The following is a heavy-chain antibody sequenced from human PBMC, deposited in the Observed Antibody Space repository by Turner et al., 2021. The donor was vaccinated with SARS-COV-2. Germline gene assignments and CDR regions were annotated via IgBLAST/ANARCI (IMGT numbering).Heavy chain of an antibody. D-gene: IGHD3-10*01. CDR3: AKDMVRGVIYYYYGMDV. Sequence: EVQLVESGGGLVQPVRSRRLSCAASGLTFDDYVMHWVRQAPGKGLEWVSGISWNSGSIVYADSVKGRFTISRDNAKNSLYLQMNSLRAEDTALYYCAKDMVRGVIYYYYGMDVWGQGTTVTVSS. J-gene: IGHJ6*02. V-gene: IGHV3-9*01. CDR2: ISWNSGSI. CDR1: GLTFDDYV.